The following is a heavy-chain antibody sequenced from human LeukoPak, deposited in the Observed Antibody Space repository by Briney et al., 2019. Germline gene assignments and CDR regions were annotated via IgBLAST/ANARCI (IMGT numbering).Heavy chain of an antibody. D-gene: IGHD6-19*01. Sequence: QPGGSLRLSCTDSGFSFTSYGMNWVRQAPGKGLEWVSYISSTSGTIQYADSVNGRFTISRDNAKNSLYLQIDGLRAEDTAVYYCARVSFTSAWSFDYWGPGTLVTVSS. V-gene: IGHV3-48*04. J-gene: IGHJ4*02. CDR2: ISSTSGTI. CDR1: GFSFTSYG. CDR3: ARVSFTSAWSFDY.